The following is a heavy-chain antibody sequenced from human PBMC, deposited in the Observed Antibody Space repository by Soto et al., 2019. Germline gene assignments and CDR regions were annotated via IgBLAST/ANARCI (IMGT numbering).Heavy chain of an antibody. CDR1: GGTFSSYA. Sequence: QVQLVQSGAEVKKPGSSVKVSCKASGGTFSSYAISWVRQAPGQGLEWMGGIIPIFGTANYAQKFQGRVTITADESTSTAYMELSSLRSEDTAVYYCARDDIVVVPAAIRDYYYYHGMDVWGQGTTVTVSS. CDR2: IIPIFGTA. D-gene: IGHD2-2*01. J-gene: IGHJ6*02. V-gene: IGHV1-69*01. CDR3: ARDDIVVVPAAIRDYYYYHGMDV.